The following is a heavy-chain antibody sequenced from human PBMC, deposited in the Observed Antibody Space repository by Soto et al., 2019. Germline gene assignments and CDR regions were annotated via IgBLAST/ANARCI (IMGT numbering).Heavy chain of an antibody. Sequence: GGSLRLSCAASGFTFDDYAMHWVRQAPGKGLEWVSGISWSSGSIGYADSVKGRFTISRDNAKNSLYLQMNSLRSEDTALYYCAKDMGYDLSPLGYFDYWGQGTLVTVSS. CDR1: GFTFDDYA. V-gene: IGHV3-9*01. CDR3: AKDMGYDLSPLGYFDY. CDR2: ISWSSGSI. D-gene: IGHD5-12*01. J-gene: IGHJ4*02.